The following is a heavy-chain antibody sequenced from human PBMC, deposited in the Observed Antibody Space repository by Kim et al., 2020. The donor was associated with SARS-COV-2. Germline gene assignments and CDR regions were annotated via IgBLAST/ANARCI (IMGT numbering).Heavy chain of an antibody. D-gene: IGHD6-19*01. CDR2: ISYDGSNK. J-gene: IGHJ3*02. CDR3: ARNLPAYSSGWPDAFDI. Sequence: GGSLRLSCAASGFTFSSYAMHWVRQAPGKGLEWVAVISYDGSNKYYADSVKGRFTISRDNSKNTLYLQMNSLRAEDTAVYYCARNLPAYSSGWPDAFDIWGQGTMVTVSS. CDR1: GFTFSSYA. V-gene: IGHV3-30*04.